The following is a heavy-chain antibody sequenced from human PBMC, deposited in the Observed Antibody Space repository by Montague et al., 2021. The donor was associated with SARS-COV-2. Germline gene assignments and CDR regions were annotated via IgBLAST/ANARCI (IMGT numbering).Heavy chain of an antibody. CDR2: IYTSGRT. Sequence: TLSLTCTVSGAPINIGNYYWNWIRQPAGKGLEWIGRIYTSGRTDYNPSLKSRLTISFNTSKNEFSLRLNSLTAADTAVYYCARDFPTGRYYFDFWGQGTRSSSPQ. V-gene: IGHV4-61*02. CDR3: ARDFPTGRYYFDF. CDR1: GAPINIGNYY. J-gene: IGHJ4*02. D-gene: IGHD3-10*01.